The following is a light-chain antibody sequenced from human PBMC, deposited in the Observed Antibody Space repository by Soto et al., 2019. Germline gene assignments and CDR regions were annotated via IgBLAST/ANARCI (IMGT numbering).Light chain of an antibody. J-gene: IGLJ1*01. V-gene: IGLV1-47*01. Sequence: QPVLTQPPSASGTPGQRVTISCSGSSSNIGSNYVHWYQHLPGAAPKLLIYRNDQRPSGVPDRFSGSKSGTSASLAISGLRSEDEADYYCAAWDDSLSGYVFGTGTKLTVL. CDR3: AAWDDSLSGYV. CDR2: RND. CDR1: SSNIGSNY.